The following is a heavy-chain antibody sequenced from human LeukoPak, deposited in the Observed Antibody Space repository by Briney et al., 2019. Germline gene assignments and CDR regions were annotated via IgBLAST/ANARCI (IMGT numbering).Heavy chain of an antibody. CDR2: MYYTGST. V-gene: IGHV4-59*03. CDR1: GGSIRSYY. CDR3: AAVVVSGTPYFDY. J-gene: IGHJ4*02. Sequence: ETLSLTCTVSGGSIRSYYWTWIRQPPGKGLEWIGYMYYTGSTKYNPSLKSRVSISVDTSKNQFSLTLTSVTAADTAVYYCAAVVVSGTPYFDYWGQGTLVTVSS. D-gene: IGHD2-21*02.